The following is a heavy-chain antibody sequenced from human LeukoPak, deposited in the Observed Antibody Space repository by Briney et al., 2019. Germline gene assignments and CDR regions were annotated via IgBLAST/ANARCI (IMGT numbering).Heavy chain of an antibody. D-gene: IGHD3-16*01. CDR3: ARVKWLWGCYYYMDV. CDR2: INHSGST. CDR1: GESFSVYY. Sequence: SETLSLTCVVCGESFSVYYWSWIRQPPGKGVEGFGEINHSGSTNYNPSLKSRVTISVDTSKNQFSLKLSSVTAADTAVYYCARVKWLWGCYYYMDVWGKGTTVTVSS. V-gene: IGHV4-34*01. J-gene: IGHJ6*03.